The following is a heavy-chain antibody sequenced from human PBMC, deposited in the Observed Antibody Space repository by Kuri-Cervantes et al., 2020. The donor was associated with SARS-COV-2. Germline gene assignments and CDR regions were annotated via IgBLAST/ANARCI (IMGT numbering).Heavy chain of an antibody. CDR3: ARHLRLLDYYFDY. CDR2: INHSGST. CDR1: GGSFSGYY. J-gene: IGHJ4*02. V-gene: IGHV4-34*01. D-gene: IGHD2-15*01. Sequence: SETLSLTCAVYGGSFSGYYWSWIRQPPGKGLEWIGEINHSGSTNYNPSLKIRVTISVDTSKNQFSLKLSSVTAADTAVYYCARHLRLLDYYFDYWGQGTLVTVSS.